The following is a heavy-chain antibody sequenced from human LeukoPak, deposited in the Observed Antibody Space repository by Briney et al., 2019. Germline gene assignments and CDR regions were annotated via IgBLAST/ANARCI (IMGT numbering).Heavy chain of an antibody. V-gene: IGHV1-46*01. CDR2: INPSGRMIYPSDSDT. Sequence: ASVKVSCKASGYTFTSHYIHWVRQAPGQGLEWMGLINPSGRMIYPSDSDTAYTQKFQGRVTMTRDPSTSTVYMELSSLRSDDTAVYYCARDLGYCSSTSCSVHNWFDPWGQGTLVTVSS. D-gene: IGHD2-2*01. CDR3: ARDLGYCSSTSCSVHNWFDP. CDR1: GYTFTSHY. J-gene: IGHJ5*02.